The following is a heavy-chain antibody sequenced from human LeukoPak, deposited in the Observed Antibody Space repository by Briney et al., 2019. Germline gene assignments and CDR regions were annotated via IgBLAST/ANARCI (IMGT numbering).Heavy chain of an antibody. V-gene: IGHV3-30*04. CDR2: ISYDGSNK. CDR1: GFTFSSYA. Sequence: HAGGSLRLSCAASGFTFSSYAMHWVRQAPGKGLEWVAVISYDGSNKYYADSVKGRFTISRDNSKNTLYLQMNSLRAEDTAVYYCARDGVYDTPFVFDYWGQGTLVTVSS. J-gene: IGHJ4*02. D-gene: IGHD2-8*01. CDR3: ARDGVYDTPFVFDY.